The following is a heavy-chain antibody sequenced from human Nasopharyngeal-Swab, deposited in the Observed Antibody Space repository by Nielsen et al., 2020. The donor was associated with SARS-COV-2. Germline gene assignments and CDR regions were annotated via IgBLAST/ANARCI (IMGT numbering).Heavy chain of an antibody. CDR1: GFTFGDYA. D-gene: IGHD3-9*01. V-gene: IGHV3-49*04. CDR3: TRDINVFDWLPPLH. J-gene: IGHJ4*02. Sequence: GESLKISCTASGFTFGDYAMSWVRQAPGKGLEWVGFIRSKAYGGTTEYAASVKGRFTISRDDSKSIAYLQMNSLKTEDTAVYYCTRDINVFDWLPPLHWGQGTLVTVSS. CDR2: IRSKAYGGTT.